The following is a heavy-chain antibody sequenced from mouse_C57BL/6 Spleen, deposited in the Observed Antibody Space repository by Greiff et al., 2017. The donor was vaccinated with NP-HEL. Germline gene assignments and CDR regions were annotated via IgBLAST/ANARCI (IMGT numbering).Heavy chain of an antibody. Sequence: EVNLVESGGGLVQPGGSLSLSCAASGFTFTDYYMSWVRQPPGKALEWLGFIRNTANGYTTEYSASVKGRFTISRDNSQSILYLQMTALRAEDGATYYCARGYYGLMDYWGQGTSVTVSS. CDR3: ARGYYGLMDY. D-gene: IGHD2-1*01. V-gene: IGHV7-3*01. J-gene: IGHJ4*01. CDR1: GFTFTDYY. CDR2: IRNTANGYTT.